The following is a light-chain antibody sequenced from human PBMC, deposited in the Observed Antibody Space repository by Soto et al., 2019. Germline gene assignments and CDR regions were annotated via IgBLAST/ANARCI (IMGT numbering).Light chain of an antibody. Sequence: EIVMTQSPATLSVPPGERATLSCRASQTVSSNLAWYQQKPGQAPRLLIHGASTRATGVPARFSGSGSGTEFTLTISSLQSEDFAVYYCQQYHNWPPQYTFGQGTKVQIK. V-gene: IGKV3-15*01. CDR2: GAS. CDR1: QTVSSN. J-gene: IGKJ2*01. CDR3: QQYHNWPPQYT.